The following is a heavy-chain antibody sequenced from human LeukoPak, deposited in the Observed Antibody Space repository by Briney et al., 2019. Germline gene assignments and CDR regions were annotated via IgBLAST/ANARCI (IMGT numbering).Heavy chain of an antibody. CDR1: GFTFSNAW. J-gene: IGHJ4*02. CDR3: TTDWAPYYYDSSGAGY. V-gene: IGHV3-15*01. CDR2: IKSKTDGGTT. D-gene: IGHD3-22*01. Sequence: GGSLRLSCAASGFTFSNAWMSWVRQAPGKGLEWVGRIKSKTDGGTTDYAAPVKGRFTISRDDSKNTLYLQMNSLKTEDTAVYYCTTDWAPYYYDSSGAGYWGQGTLVTVSS.